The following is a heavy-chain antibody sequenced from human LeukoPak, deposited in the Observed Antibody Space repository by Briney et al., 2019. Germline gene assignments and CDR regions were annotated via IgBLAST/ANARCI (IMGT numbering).Heavy chain of an antibody. CDR1: GGTFSSYA. J-gene: IGHJ5*02. CDR2: ISAYNGYT. D-gene: IGHD6-19*01. CDR3: ARGVRSGVAVAGIRFDP. Sequence: ASVKVSCKASGGTFSSYAISWVRQAPGPGLEWMGWISAYNGYTNYAQNLQGRVTMTTDTSTNTAYMELRSLRSDDTAVYYCARGVRSGVAVAGIRFDPWGQGTLVTVSS. V-gene: IGHV1-18*01.